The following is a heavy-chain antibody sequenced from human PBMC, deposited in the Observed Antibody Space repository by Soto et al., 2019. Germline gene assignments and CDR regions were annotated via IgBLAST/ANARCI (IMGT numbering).Heavy chain of an antibody. J-gene: IGHJ6*04. CDR2: ISISVSTI. V-gene: IGHV3-48*03. CDR1: GFTFSSYE. Sequence: WGSLRLSCAAYGFTFSSYEMNWVRQAPGKGLEWVSYISISVSTIYYADSVKGRFTISRDNAKNSLYLQMNSLRAEDTAVYYCARDHKGGYYYYGMEVWGKGITVSVSS. CDR3: ARDHKGGYYYYGMEV.